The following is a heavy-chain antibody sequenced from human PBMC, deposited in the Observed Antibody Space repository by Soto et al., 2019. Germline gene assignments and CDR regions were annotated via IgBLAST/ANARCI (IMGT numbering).Heavy chain of an antibody. D-gene: IGHD2-21*02. V-gene: IGHV3-23*01. CDR3: AKAPSSECSCGACSLRS. J-gene: IGHJ5*02. CDR1: GFTFSNYG. CDR2: ISGGNT. Sequence: GGSLRLSCAASGFTFSNYGMWWFRQAPGKGLEWVSSISGGNTFYAGSVKGRFTISRDNSKNTLYLQMNSLTAEDTAVYYCAKAPSSECSCGACSLRSWGQGTLVTVSS.